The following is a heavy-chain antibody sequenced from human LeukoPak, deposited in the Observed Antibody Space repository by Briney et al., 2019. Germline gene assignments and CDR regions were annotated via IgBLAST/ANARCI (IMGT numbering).Heavy chain of an antibody. D-gene: IGHD6-13*01. V-gene: IGHV3-23*01. CDR1: GFTFSSYA. J-gene: IGHJ4*02. Sequence: PGGSLRLSCAASGFTFSSYAMSWVRQAPGKGLEWVSAISGSGGSTYYADSVKGRFTISRDNSKNTLYLQMNSLRAEDTAVYYCASPVYQPPGPFYYWGQGTPVTVSS. CDR2: ISGSGGST. CDR3: ASPVYQPPGPFYY.